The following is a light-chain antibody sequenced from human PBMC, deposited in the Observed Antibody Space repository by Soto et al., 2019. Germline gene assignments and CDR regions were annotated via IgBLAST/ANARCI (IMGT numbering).Light chain of an antibody. CDR3: QTWGTAIHV. CDR2: LNSDGSH. CDR1: SGHSSYA. V-gene: IGLV4-69*01. Sequence: QAVLTQSPSASASLGASVKLTCTLSSGHSSYAIAWHQQQPEKGPRYLMKLNSDGSHSKGDGIPDRFSGSSSGAVRYLTISSLQSEDEADYYCQTWGTAIHVSGGGTKLTVL. J-gene: IGLJ3*02.